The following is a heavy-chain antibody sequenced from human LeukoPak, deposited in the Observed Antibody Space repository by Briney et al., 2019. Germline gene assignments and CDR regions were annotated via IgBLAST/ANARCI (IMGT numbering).Heavy chain of an antibody. CDR2: IHQDGNEK. CDR3: ATETNGRHYDY. D-gene: IGHD1-14*01. CDR1: GFTFSTYW. J-gene: IGHJ4*02. V-gene: IGHV3-7*01. Sequence: PGGSLRLSCAASGFTFSTYWMTWVRQAPGKGLEWVANIHQDGNEKYYVDSVKGRFTISRDNANNFLYLQMNSLRAEDTAVYYCATETNGRHYDYWGQGTLLTVSS.